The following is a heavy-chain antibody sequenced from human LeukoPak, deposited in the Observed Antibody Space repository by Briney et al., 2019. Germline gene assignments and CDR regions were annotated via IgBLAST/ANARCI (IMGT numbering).Heavy chain of an antibody. Sequence: PGGSLRLSCAASGFTFSSYWMSWVRQAPGKGLEWVANIKQDGSEKYYVDSVKGRFTISRDNAKNSLYLQMNSLRVEDTAVYYCGGSEVTIPDSYWGQGTLVTVSS. CDR1: GFTFSSYW. D-gene: IGHD2-21*02. CDR3: GGSEVTIPDSY. J-gene: IGHJ4*02. V-gene: IGHV3-7*01. CDR2: IKQDGSEK.